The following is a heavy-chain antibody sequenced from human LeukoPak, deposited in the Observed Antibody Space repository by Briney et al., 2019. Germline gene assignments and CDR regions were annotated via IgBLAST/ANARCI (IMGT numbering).Heavy chain of an antibody. J-gene: IGHJ3*02. V-gene: IGHV4-38-2*01. CDR1: GYSISSGYY. CDR3: ARVNYYDSSGYQPFAFDI. Sequence: SETLSLTCAVSGYSISSGYYWGWIRQPPGQGLEWIGSIYHRGSTYYNPSLKSRVTISVDTSKNQFSLKLSSVTAADTAVYYCARVNYYDSSGYQPFAFDIWGQGTMVTVSS. CDR2: IYHRGST. D-gene: IGHD3-22*01.